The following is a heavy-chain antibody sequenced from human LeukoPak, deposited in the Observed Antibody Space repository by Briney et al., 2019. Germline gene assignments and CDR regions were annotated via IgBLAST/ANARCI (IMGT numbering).Heavy chain of an antibody. D-gene: IGHD2-2*01. J-gene: IGHJ4*02. CDR3: ARAPTVLVGYCSSSSCQADY. CDR2: IDPSSTYI. CDR1: GFTFDDYG. V-gene: IGHV3-21*01. Sequence: PGGSLRLSCAASGFTFDDYGMSWVRQAPGKGLEWVSAIDPSSTYIYYADSVKGRFTISRDNAENSLYLQMNSLRVEDTAVYYCARAPTVLVGYCSSSSCQADYWGQGTLVTVSS.